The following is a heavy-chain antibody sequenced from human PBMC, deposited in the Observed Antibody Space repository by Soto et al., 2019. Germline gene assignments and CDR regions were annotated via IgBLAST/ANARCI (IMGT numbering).Heavy chain of an antibody. CDR3: ARDLSRSSYYFDS. D-gene: IGHD6-6*01. CDR1: GFTFSSYG. CDR2: IWYDGSNK. V-gene: IGHV3-33*01. Sequence: GGSLRLSCAASGFTFSSYGMHWVRQAPGKGLEWVAVIWYDGSNKYYADSVKGRFTISRDNSKNTLYLQMNSLRAEDTAVYYCARDLSRSSYYFDSWGQGTLVTVSS. J-gene: IGHJ4*02.